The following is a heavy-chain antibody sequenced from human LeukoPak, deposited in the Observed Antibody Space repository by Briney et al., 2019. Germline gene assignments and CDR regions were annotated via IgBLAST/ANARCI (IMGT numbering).Heavy chain of an antibody. CDR3: ARRLQGYSNGGGGFDY. CDR2: IYYSGST. V-gene: IGHV4-31*03. D-gene: IGHD4-11*01. J-gene: IGHJ4*02. Sequence: YPSQTLSLTCSVSGGSIKSGGYYWSWIRHHPGKGLEWIGYIYYSGSTYCNPSLKSRVSILVDTSKNQFSLKLSSVTAADTAVYYCARRLQGYSNGGGGFDYWGQGTLVTVSS. CDR1: GGSIKSGGYY.